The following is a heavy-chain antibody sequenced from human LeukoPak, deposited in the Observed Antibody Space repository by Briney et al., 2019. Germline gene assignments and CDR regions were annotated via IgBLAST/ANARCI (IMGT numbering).Heavy chain of an antibody. Sequence: SVKVSCKASGGTFSSYAISWVRQAPGQGLEWMGGIIPIFGTANYAQKFQGRVTITADESTSTAYMELSSLRSEDTAVYYCAVPDCTNGVCSPLEDSSAFDIWGQGTMVTVSS. CDR1: GGTFSSYA. D-gene: IGHD2-8*01. J-gene: IGHJ3*02. CDR3: AVPDCTNGVCSPLEDSSAFDI. V-gene: IGHV1-69*13. CDR2: IIPIFGTA.